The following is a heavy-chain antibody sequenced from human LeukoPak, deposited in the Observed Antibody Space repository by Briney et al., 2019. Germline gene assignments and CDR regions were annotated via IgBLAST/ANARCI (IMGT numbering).Heavy chain of an antibody. CDR1: GASISSSSYY. CDR2: IYYSGST. V-gene: IGHV4-39*07. D-gene: IGHD1-26*01. J-gene: IGHJ5*02. Sequence: PSETLSLTCAVSGASISSSSYYWGWIRQPPGKGLEWIGSIYYSGSTYYNPSLKSRVTISVDTSKNQFSLKLSSVTAADTAVYYCARGSYLLNWFDPWGQGTQVTVSS. CDR3: ARGSYLLNWFDP.